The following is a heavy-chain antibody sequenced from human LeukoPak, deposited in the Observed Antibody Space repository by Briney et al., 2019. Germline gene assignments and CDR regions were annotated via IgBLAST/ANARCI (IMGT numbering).Heavy chain of an antibody. CDR1: GFTFSSYG. CDR3: ANSPYGDWSFDF. V-gene: IGHV3-30*02. CDR2: IRYHGRDK. J-gene: IGHJ4*02. Sequence: GGSLRLSCAASGFTFSSYGMHWVRQAPGKVLEWVAFIRYHGRDKYYGDSEKGRFTISRDNSRNTLYLQMDSLRGEDTAVYYCANSPYGDWSFDFWGQGNLVTVSS. D-gene: IGHD4-17*01.